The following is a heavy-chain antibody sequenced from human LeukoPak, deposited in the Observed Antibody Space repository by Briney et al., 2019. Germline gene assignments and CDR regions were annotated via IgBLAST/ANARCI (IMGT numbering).Heavy chain of an antibody. CDR1: GGSISTFY. Sequence: SETLSLTCTVSGGSISTFYWSWLRQPPGTGLEWIGYIYYSGSTNYNPSLKSRVTISVDTSKNQFSLRLSSVAAADPAVYYCAREEPQTTVPEGLDVWGQGTTVTVSS. CDR2: IYYSGST. CDR3: AREEPQTTVPEGLDV. V-gene: IGHV4-59*01. J-gene: IGHJ6*02. D-gene: IGHD4-17*01.